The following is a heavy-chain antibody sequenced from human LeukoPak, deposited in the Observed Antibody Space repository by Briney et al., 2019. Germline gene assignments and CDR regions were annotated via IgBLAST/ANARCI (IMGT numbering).Heavy chain of an antibody. Sequence: GGSLRLSCAVSGLTFSSSWMDWVRQAPGKRLEWVASINPDGNKKYSADSAKGRFTISRDNAENSLYLQMNSLRVEDTAFYYCARDLAYSRLDYWGQGMLVTVSS. J-gene: IGHJ4*02. CDR3: ARDLAYSRLDY. CDR1: GLTFSSSW. CDR2: INPDGNKK. V-gene: IGHV3-7*01. D-gene: IGHD5-18*01.